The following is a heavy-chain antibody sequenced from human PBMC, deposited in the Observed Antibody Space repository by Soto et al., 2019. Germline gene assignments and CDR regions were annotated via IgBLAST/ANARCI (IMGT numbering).Heavy chain of an antibody. V-gene: IGHV1-46*02. J-gene: IGHJ4*02. D-gene: IGHD2-15*01. Sequence: GASVKVSCKASGYSFKEHYMHWVRQAPGRGLEWVGIINPSGEHTNYAQQFRGRVAMTRDTSTSTAYMELRSLRSEDTAVYFCARISCKGSSSYFDFDHWGQGTLVTVSS. CDR2: INPSGEHT. CDR1: GYSFKEHY. CDR3: ARISCKGSSSYFDFDH.